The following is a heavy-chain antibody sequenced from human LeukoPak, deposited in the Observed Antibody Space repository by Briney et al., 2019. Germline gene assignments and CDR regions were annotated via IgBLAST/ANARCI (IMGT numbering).Heavy chain of an antibody. CDR2: INPNSGGT. V-gene: IGHV1-2*04. Sequence: GASVKVSCKASGYTFTGYYMHWVRQAPGQGLEWMGWINPNSGGTNYAQKFQGWVTMTRDTSISTAYMELSRLRSDDTAVYYCARDLGYCTNGVCHTRFDYWGQGTLVAVSS. J-gene: IGHJ4*02. CDR3: ARDLGYCTNGVCHTRFDY. D-gene: IGHD2-8*01. CDR1: GYTFTGYY.